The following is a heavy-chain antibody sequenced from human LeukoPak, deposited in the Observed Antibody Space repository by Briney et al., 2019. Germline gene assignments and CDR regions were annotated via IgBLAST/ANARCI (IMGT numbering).Heavy chain of an antibody. CDR3: ARGYYYDSSGYSPFDY. Sequence: SETLSLTCTVSGGSIASRSYYWGWIRQPPGKGLEWIGTIYYSGNTYYRPSLKSRVTISVDTSRNQFSLKLSSVTAADTAVYYCARGYYYDSSGYSPFDYWGQGTLVTVSS. CDR1: GGSIASRSYY. CDR2: IYYSGNT. D-gene: IGHD3-22*01. J-gene: IGHJ4*02. V-gene: IGHV4-39*07.